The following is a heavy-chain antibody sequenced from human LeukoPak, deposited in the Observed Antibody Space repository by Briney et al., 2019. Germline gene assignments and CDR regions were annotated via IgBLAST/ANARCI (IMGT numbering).Heavy chain of an antibody. CDR3: ARRTSNPVGAIDY. CDR2: ISYSGT. Sequence: RSSGTLSLTCTVSGGSISISNYYWGWIRQPPGRGLEWIGSISYSGTYYNPSLKSRLTISVDTSKNHFSLNLRSVTAADTAVYYCARRTSNPVGAIDYWGQGTLVTVSS. J-gene: IGHJ4*02. D-gene: IGHD1-26*01. CDR1: GGSISISNYY. V-gene: IGHV4-39*01.